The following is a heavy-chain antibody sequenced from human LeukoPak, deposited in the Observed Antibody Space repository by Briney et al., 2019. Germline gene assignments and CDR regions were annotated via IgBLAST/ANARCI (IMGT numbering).Heavy chain of an antibody. J-gene: IGHJ4*02. D-gene: IGHD3-10*01. CDR3: RSPPMVRGVIIDRDY. CDR2: IRYDGSNK. V-gene: IGHV3-30*02. Sequence: GGSLRLSCAASGFTFSDYYMSWIRQAPGKGLEWVAFIRYDGSNKYYADSVKGRFTISRDNSKNTLHLQMNSLRAEDTAVYYCRSPPMVRGVIIDRDYWGQGTLVTVSS. CDR1: GFTFSDYY.